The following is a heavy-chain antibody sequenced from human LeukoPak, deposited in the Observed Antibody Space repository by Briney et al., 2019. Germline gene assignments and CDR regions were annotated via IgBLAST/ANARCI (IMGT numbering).Heavy chain of an antibody. D-gene: IGHD3-10*01. CDR1: GFTFSSYW. V-gene: IGHV3-7*03. CDR3: ARDAAWFGELLDAFDT. J-gene: IGHJ3*02. CDR2: IKQDGSEK. Sequence: GGSLRLSCAASGFTFSSYWMSWVRQAPGKGLEWVANIKQDGSEKYYVDSAKGRFTISRDNAKNSLYLQMNSLRAEDTAVYYCARDAAWFGELLDAFDTWGQGTMVTVSS.